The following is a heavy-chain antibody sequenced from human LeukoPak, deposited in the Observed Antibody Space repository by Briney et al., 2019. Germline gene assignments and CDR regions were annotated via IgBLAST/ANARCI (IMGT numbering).Heavy chain of an antibody. Sequence: SVEVSCKASGGTFSSYAISWVRQAPGQGLEWMGRIIPIFGTANYAQKFQGRVTITTDESTSTAYMELSSLRSEDTAVYYCARAYYYDSSGYYLKSAFDIWGQGTMVTVSS. CDR3: ARAYYYDSSGYYLKSAFDI. D-gene: IGHD3-22*01. V-gene: IGHV1-69*05. J-gene: IGHJ3*02. CDR2: IIPIFGTA. CDR1: GGTFSSYA.